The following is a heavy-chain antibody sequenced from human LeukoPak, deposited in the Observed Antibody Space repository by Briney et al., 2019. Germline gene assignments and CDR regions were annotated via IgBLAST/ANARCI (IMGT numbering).Heavy chain of an antibody. Sequence: GGSLRLSCAAPGFTFSSYSMNWVRQAPGKGLEWVSYISSSSSTIYYADSVKGRFTISRDNAKNSLYLQMNSLRAEDTAVYYCARCLSPGYSSGWYPVDAFDIWGQGTMVTVSS. J-gene: IGHJ3*02. CDR3: ARCLSPGYSSGWYPVDAFDI. D-gene: IGHD6-19*01. CDR2: ISSSSSTI. CDR1: GFTFSSYS. V-gene: IGHV3-48*01.